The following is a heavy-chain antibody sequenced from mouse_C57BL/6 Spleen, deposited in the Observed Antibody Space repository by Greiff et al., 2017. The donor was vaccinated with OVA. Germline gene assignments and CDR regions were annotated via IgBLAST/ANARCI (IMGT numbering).Heavy chain of an antibody. D-gene: IGHD1-1*01. Sequence: QVQLKESGAELVKPGASVKISCKASGYAFSSYWMNWVKQRPGTGLEWIGQIYPGDGDTNYNGKFKGKATLTADKSSSTAYMRLSSLTSEDSAVYFCARWATTVVDYWGQGTTLTVSS. CDR3: ARWATTVVDY. CDR1: GYAFSSYW. CDR2: IYPGDGDT. V-gene: IGHV1-80*01. J-gene: IGHJ2*01.